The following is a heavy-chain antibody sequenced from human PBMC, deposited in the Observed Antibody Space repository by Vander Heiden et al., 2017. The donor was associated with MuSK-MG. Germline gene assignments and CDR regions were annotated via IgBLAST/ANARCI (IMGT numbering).Heavy chain of an antibody. J-gene: IGHJ4*02. D-gene: IGHD2-15*01. CDR2: FATSGST. CDR3: ARLRGGKRLDS. V-gene: IGHV4-4*08. CDR1: GRSIRSYC. Sequence: HVQLQVSAPGLVKPSATLSLTFTVSGRSIRSYCWGLIRHPPGKGLTYLGYFATSGSTNYNPSLESRVTISVETSEKQFALKLSSVTAADTALYYCARLRGGKRLDSWGQGSLVTVSS.